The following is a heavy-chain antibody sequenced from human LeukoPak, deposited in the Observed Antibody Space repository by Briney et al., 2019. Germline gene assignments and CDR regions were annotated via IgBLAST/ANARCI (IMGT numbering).Heavy chain of an antibody. D-gene: IGHD3-16*01. J-gene: IGHJ2*01. Sequence: PGGSLRLSCAASGFTFSSYAMSWVRQAPGKGLEWVSAISGSGGSTYYADSVKGRFTISRDNSKNTLYLQMNSLRAEDTAVYYCAKDLGLLKQLWRWYFDLWGRGTLVTVSS. V-gene: IGHV3-23*01. CDR3: AKDLGLLKQLWRWYFDL. CDR1: GFTFSSYA. CDR2: ISGSGGST.